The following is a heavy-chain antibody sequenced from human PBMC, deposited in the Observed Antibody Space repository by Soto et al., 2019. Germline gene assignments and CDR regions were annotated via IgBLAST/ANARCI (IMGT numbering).Heavy chain of an antibody. V-gene: IGHV2-26*01. CDR1: GFSRSNARMG. CDR2: IFSNDEK. Sequence: QVTLKESGPVLVKPTETLTLTCTVSGFSRSNARMGVSWIRQPPGKALEWLAHIFSNDEKSYSTSLKSRLTNSKDTSKSQVVLTMTNMDPVDTATYYCARIMDGSGSNYFLGVLRQKYDAFDIWGQGTMVTVSS. J-gene: IGHJ3*02. CDR3: ARIMDGSGSNYFLGVLRQKYDAFDI. D-gene: IGHD3-10*01.